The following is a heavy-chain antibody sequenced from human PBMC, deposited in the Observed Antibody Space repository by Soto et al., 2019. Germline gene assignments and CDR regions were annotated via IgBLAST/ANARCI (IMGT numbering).Heavy chain of an antibody. D-gene: IGHD6-6*01. CDR1: GGSISSYY. Sequence: SETLSLTCTVSGGSISSYYWSWIRQPPGKGLEWTGYIYYSGSTNHNPSLKSRVTISVDTSKNQFSLKLSSATAADTAVYYCARVRREQLVPGYYYYGMDVWGQGTTVTVSS. J-gene: IGHJ6*02. CDR2: IYYSGST. V-gene: IGHV4-59*01. CDR3: ARVRREQLVPGYYYYGMDV.